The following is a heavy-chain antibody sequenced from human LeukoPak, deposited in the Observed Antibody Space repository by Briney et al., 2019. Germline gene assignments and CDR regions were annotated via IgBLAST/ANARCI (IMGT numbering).Heavy chain of an antibody. CDR2: IYYSGST. V-gene: IGHV4-39*01. D-gene: IGHD3-10*01. CDR3: ALLWFGESNWFDP. J-gene: IGHJ5*02. Sequence: SETLSLTCTVSGGSINSSSYYWGWIRQPPGKGLEWIGSIYYSGSTYYNPSLKSRVTISVDTSKNQFSLKLRSVTAADTAVYYCALLWFGESNWFDPWGQGTLVTVSS. CDR1: GGSINSSSYY.